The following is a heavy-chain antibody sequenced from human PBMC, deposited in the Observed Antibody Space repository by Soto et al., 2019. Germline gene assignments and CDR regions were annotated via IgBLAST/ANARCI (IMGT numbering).Heavy chain of an antibody. CDR1: GFSVSSNY. D-gene: IGHD3-9*01. J-gene: IGHJ4*02. V-gene: IGHV3-53*01. Sequence: EVQLVESGGGLIQPGGSLRLSCVVSGFSVSSNYMGWVRQAPGKGLECVSVIYRGDNTYSGDSVKGRFTISRDNSKNTLYLHMNSLRAEDTAVYYCARQLRYFDAFDQWGQGALVTVSS. CDR2: IYRGDNT. CDR3: ARQLRYFDAFDQ.